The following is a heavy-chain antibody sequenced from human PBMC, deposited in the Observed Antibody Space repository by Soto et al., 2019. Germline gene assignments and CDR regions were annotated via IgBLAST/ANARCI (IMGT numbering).Heavy chain of an antibody. CDR3: AKGQLVPAAMLGYYYGMDV. CDR1: GFTFDDYA. CDR2: ISWNSGSI. Sequence: GGSLRLSCAASGFTFDDYAMHWVRQAPGKGLEWVSGISWNSGSIGYADSVKGRFTISRDNAKNSLYLQMNSLRAEDTALYYCAKGQLVPAAMLGYYYGMDVWGQGT. J-gene: IGHJ6*02. D-gene: IGHD2-2*01. V-gene: IGHV3-9*01.